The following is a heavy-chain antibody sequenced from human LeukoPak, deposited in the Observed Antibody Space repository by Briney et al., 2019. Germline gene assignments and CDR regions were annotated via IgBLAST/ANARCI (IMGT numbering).Heavy chain of an antibody. D-gene: IGHD1-1*01. J-gene: IGHJ4*02. Sequence: SETLSLTCTVSGGSISSGAYYWSWVRQLPEKGLDWIGYIGYTGDTYYNPSLRSRATISKDTSKTQFSLRLNSLTAADTAVYYCARVAAATTNPRFDFWGQGTLVAVSS. CDR1: GGSISSGAYY. CDR3: ARVAAATTNPRFDF. V-gene: IGHV4-31*03. CDR2: IGYTGDT.